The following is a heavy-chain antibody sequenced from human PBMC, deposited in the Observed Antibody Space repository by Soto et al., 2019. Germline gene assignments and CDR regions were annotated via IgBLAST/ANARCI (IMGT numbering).Heavy chain of an antibody. Sequence: GGSLRLSCAVSGFTFSDHYMDWVRQAPGKGLEWVGRSRNKANSYTTEYAASVKGRFTISRDDSKNSLYLQMHNLKTEDTAMYYCARPLVDYKWGFDYWGQGTLVTVSS. V-gene: IGHV3-72*01. CDR2: SRNKANSYTT. CDR1: GFTFSDHY. D-gene: IGHD4-4*01. J-gene: IGHJ4*02. CDR3: ARPLVDYKWGFDY.